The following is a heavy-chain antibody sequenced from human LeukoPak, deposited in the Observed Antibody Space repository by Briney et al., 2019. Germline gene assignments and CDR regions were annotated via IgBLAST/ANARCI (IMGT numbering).Heavy chain of an antibody. CDR1: GGSISSSSYY. CDR2: IYYSGST. J-gene: IGHJ4*02. Sequence: SETLSHTCTVSGGSISSSSYYWGWIRQPPGKGLEWIGSIYYSGSTYYNPSLKSRVTISVDTSKNQFSLKLSSVTAADTAVYYCARRALWPTPDYWGQGTLVTVSS. CDR3: ARRALWPTPDY. D-gene: IGHD5-18*01. V-gene: IGHV4-39*01.